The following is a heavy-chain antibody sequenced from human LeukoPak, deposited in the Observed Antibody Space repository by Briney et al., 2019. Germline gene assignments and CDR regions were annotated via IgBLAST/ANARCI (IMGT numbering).Heavy chain of an antibody. CDR2: ISSSSSYI. D-gene: IGHD1-14*01. CDR1: GFTFSSYS. J-gene: IGHJ4*02. Sequence: AGGSLRLSCAASGFTFSSYSMNWVRQAPGKGLEWVSSISSSSSYIYYADSVKGRFTISRDNAKNSLYLQVNSLRAEDTAVYYCAGDPDFIDYWGQGTLVTVSS. CDR3: AGDPDFIDY. V-gene: IGHV3-21*01.